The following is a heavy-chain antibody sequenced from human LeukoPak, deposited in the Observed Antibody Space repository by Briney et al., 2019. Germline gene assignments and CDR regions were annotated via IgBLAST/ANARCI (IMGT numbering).Heavy chain of an antibody. CDR3: ARGYGSGLYYFDY. CDR2: IYYSGST. D-gene: IGHD2-15*01. J-gene: IGHJ4*02. Sequence: PSETLSLTCTVSGGSISRGDYYWSWIRQPPGKGLEWIVYIYYSGSTYYNPSPKSPFTISVDTSKNQLSLKRSSGTAADTAGYYWARGYGSGLYYFDYWGQGTLVTVSS. CDR1: GGSISRGDYY. V-gene: IGHV4-30-4*01.